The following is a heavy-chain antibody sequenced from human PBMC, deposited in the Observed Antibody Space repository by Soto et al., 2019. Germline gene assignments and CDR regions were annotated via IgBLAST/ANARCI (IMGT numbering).Heavy chain of an antibody. V-gene: IGHV4-34*01. D-gene: IGHD3-10*01. CDR1: GGSFSGYY. Sequence: SETLSLTCAVYGGSFSGYYWSWIRQPPGKGMEWIGEINHSGSTNYNPSLKSRVTISVDTSKNQFSLKLSSVTAADTAVYCCARGPFLLWFGVPGWFAPWGQGTLVTVS. CDR2: INHSGST. J-gene: IGHJ5*02. CDR3: ARGPFLLWFGVPGWFAP.